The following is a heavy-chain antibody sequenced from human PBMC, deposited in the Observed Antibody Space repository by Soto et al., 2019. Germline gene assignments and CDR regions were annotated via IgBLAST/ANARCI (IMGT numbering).Heavy chain of an antibody. CDR3: ARSIWGGDCHDY. V-gene: IGHV4-31*03. D-gene: IGHD2-21*02. CDR2: LYSSGST. J-gene: IGHJ4*02. Sequence: QVQLQESGPGLVKPSQTLSLTCTVSGGSISSGGYYWSWIRQHPGKGLEWIGYLYSSGSTYYNPSLKCRVTISGDKSKNQFSLKLSSVTAADTAVYYCARSIWGGDCHDYWGQGNLVTVAS. CDR1: GGSISSGGYY.